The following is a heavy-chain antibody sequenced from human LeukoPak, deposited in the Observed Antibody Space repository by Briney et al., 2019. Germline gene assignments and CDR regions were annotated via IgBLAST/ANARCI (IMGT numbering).Heavy chain of an antibody. D-gene: IGHD3-22*01. CDR1: GFTFSSYS. CDR3: ARETPPYYYDSSGYDR. V-gene: IGHV3-21*01. J-gene: IGHJ4*02. CDR2: ISSSSSYI. Sequence: PGGSLRLSCAASGFTFSSYSMNWVRQAPGKGLEWVSSISSSSSYIHYADSVKGRFTISRDNAKNSLYLQMNSLRAEDTAVYYCARETPPYYYDSSGYDRWGQGTLVTVSS.